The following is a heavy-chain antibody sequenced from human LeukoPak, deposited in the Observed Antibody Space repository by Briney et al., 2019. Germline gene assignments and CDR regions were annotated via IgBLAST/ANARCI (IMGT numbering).Heavy chain of an antibody. J-gene: IGHJ4*02. Sequence: SVKVSCKASGGTFSSYTISWVRQAPGQGLEWMGRIIPILGIANYAQKFQGRVTITADKSTSTAYMELSSLRSEDTAVYYCARDVDYYDSSGWWGQGTLVTVSS. CDR1: GGTFSSYT. V-gene: IGHV1-69*04. CDR3: ARDVDYYDSSGW. D-gene: IGHD3-22*01. CDR2: IIPILGIA.